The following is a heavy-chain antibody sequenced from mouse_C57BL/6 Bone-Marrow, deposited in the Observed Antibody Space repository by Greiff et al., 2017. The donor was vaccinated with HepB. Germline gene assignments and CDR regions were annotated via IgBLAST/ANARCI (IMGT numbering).Heavy chain of an antibody. V-gene: IGHV5-6*01. D-gene: IGHD3-2*02. Sequence: EVQVVESGGDLVKPGGSLKLSCAASGFTFSSYGMSWVRQTPDKRLEWVATISSGGSYTYYPDSVKGRFTISRDNAKNTLYLQMSSLKSEDTAMYYCARQRAAQATVDYWGQGTTLTVSS. CDR2: ISSGGSYT. CDR3: ARQRAAQATVDY. CDR1: GFTFSSYG. J-gene: IGHJ2*01.